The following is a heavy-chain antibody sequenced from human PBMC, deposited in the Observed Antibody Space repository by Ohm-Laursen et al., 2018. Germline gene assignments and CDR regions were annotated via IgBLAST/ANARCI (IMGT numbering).Heavy chain of an antibody. CDR1: GGSILSYY. D-gene: IGHD3-3*01. J-gene: IGHJ4*02. CDR3: ARIDDPSFEY. V-gene: IGHV4-59*12. CDR2: IYYTGST. Sequence: SETLSLTCPVSGGSILSYYWNWIRQPPGKGLEWIGYIYYTGSTTYNPSLKSRVTISVDKSKNQFSLKLSSVTAADTAVYYCARIDDPSFEYGGQGTLVTVSS.